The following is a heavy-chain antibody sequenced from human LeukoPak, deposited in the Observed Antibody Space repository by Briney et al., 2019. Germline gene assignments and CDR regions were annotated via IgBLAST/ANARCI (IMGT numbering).Heavy chain of an antibody. V-gene: IGHV4-38-2*02. Sequence: SETLSLTCSVSGYSISSGYYWGWIRQPPGKGLEWIGSIYQSGSTYYNASLKSRVTISVDTSKNQFSLKLSSVTAADTAVYYCARSGDCGGDCYSGYYYYGMDVWGQGTTVTVSS. CDR1: GYSISSGYY. CDR3: ARSGDCGGDCYSGYYYYGMDV. D-gene: IGHD2-21*02. CDR2: IYQSGST. J-gene: IGHJ6*02.